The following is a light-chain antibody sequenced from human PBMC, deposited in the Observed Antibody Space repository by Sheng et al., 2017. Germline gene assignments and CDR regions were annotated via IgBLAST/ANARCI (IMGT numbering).Light chain of an antibody. J-gene: IGKJ4*01. Sequence: ETVLTQSPATLSVSPGERATLSCRASQSVSSNLAWFQQKPGQAPRLLIYDASNRATGIPARFSGSGSGTDFTLTISSLEPEDFAVYYCQQRSNWPPLTFGGGTKVEIK. CDR2: DAS. CDR1: QSVSSN. V-gene: IGKV3-11*01. CDR3: QQRSNWPPLT.